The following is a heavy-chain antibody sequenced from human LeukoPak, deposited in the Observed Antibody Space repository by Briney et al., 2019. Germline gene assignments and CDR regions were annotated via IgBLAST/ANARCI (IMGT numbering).Heavy chain of an antibody. Sequence: ASVKVSCKASGYTFTSYGISWVRPAPGQGLEWMGWISAYNGNTNYAQKLQGRVTMTTDTPTSTAYMELRSLRSDDTAVYYCARDTVGYPFDPWGQGTLVTVSS. V-gene: IGHV1-18*01. CDR2: ISAYNGNT. CDR1: GYTFTSYG. CDR3: ARDTVGYPFDP. D-gene: IGHD3-22*01. J-gene: IGHJ5*02.